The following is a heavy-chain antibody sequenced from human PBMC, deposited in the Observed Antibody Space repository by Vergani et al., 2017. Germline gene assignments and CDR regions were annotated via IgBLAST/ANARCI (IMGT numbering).Heavy chain of an antibody. V-gene: IGHV4-38-2*02. Sequence: QVKLQESGPGLVKPSETLSLTCTVSGYSISSGHYWGWIRQSPEKGLEWIGSLYASGSTYYSPSLKSRVAISIDTSKNHFSLRLSSVTAADTAVYYCARHLRGYSYGVFDYWGQGREVTVSS. D-gene: IGHD5-18*01. CDR1: GYSISSGHY. CDR3: ARHLRGYSYGVFDY. CDR2: LYASGST. J-gene: IGHJ4*02.